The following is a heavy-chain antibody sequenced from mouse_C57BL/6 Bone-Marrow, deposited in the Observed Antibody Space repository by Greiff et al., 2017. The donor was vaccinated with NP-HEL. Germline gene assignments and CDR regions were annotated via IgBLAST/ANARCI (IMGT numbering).Heavy chain of an antibody. D-gene: IGHD2-5*01. CDR1: GYTFTSYW. CDR3: ARTYSNYGGYAMDY. Sequence: VQLQQSGAELVMPGASVKLSCKASGYTFTSYWMHWVKQRPGQGLEWIGEIDPSDSYTNYNQKFKGKSTLTVDKSSSTAYMQLSSLTSEDSAVYYCARTYSNYGGYAMDYWGQGTSVTVSS. J-gene: IGHJ4*01. V-gene: IGHV1-69*01. CDR2: IDPSDSYT.